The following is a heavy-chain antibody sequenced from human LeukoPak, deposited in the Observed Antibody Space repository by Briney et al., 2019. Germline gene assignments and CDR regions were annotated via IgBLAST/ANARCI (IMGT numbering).Heavy chain of an antibody. CDR2: VYYTGAT. Sequence: SGTLSLTCSVSGVSVTSHYWSWIRQPPGKGLEWVRNVYYTGATSYHPSLQSRGTMSLDTSKNQFSLNLNSVTAADTAVYYCAAKPVVPASQGHYFDTWGQGTLVTVSS. CDR1: GVSVTSHY. V-gene: IGHV4-59*02. D-gene: IGHD2-21*01. J-gene: IGHJ5*02. CDR3: AAKPVVPASQGHYFDT.